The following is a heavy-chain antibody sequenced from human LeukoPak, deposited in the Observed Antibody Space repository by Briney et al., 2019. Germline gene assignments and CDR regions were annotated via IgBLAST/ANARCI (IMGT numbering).Heavy chain of an antibody. V-gene: IGHV3-23*01. J-gene: IGHJ4*02. CDR3: ARDLSPTYYYDSSGYYI. D-gene: IGHD3-22*01. Sequence: GGSLRLSCAASGFTLSNSPMAWVRQAPGKGLEWVSTFSARTGYTYYADSLKGRFTISRDNSKNTLYLQMNSLRAEDTAVYYCARDLSPTYYYDSSGYYIWGQGTLVTVSS. CDR1: GFTLSNSP. CDR2: FSARTGYT.